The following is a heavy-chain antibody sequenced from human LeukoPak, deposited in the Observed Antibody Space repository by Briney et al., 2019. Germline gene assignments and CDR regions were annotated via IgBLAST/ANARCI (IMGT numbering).Heavy chain of an antibody. D-gene: IGHD2-15*01. CDR2: IYYSGST. CDR1: GYSISSGYY. J-gene: IGHJ6*03. Sequence: KPSETLSLTCTVSGYSISSGYYWGWIRQPPGKGLEWIGSIYYSGSTYYNPSLKSRVTISVDTSKNQFSLKLSSVTAADTAVYYCARHACSGGSCYSGTYYYYYYMDVWGKGTTVTVSS. CDR3: ARHACSGGSCYSGTYYYYYYMDV. V-gene: IGHV4-38-2*02.